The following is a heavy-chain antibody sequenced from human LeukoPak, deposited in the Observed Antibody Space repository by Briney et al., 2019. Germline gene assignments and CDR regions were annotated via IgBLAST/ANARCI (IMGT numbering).Heavy chain of an antibody. CDR3: ARGRIWYGSGSYSPPDY. D-gene: IGHD3-10*01. CDR2: MNPNSGNT. Sequence: ASVKVSCKASGYTFTSYDINWVRQATGQGLKWMGWMNPNSGNTGYAQKFQGRVTMTRHTSISTAYMELSSLRSDDTAVYYCARGRIWYGSGSYSPPDYWGQGTLVTVSS. V-gene: IGHV1-8*01. CDR1: GYTFTSYD. J-gene: IGHJ4*02.